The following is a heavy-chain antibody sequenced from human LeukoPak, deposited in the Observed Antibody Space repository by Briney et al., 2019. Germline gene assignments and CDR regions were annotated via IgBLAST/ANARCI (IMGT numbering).Heavy chain of an antibody. Sequence: TSETLSLTCAVSGGSSSSSNYYWDWIRQPPGKGLEWIGSIYYSGTTYYNPSLKSRVTVSIDTSKKQFSLKVSSVTAADTAIYYCARIDFDRSCYWGQGTLVTVSS. CDR3: ARIDFDRSCY. D-gene: IGHD3-9*01. J-gene: IGHJ4*02. CDR1: GGSSSSSNYY. V-gene: IGHV4-39*01. CDR2: IYYSGTT.